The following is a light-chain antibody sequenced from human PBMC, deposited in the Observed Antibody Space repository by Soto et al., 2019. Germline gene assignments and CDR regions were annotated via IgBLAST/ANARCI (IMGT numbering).Light chain of an antibody. CDR3: SSYTSSFTYVV. J-gene: IGLJ2*01. CDR2: EVS. Sequence: QSALAQPPSVSGSPGQSVTISCTGTSSDFGSYNRVSGYQQPPGTAPKVLIYEVSNRPSGVPDRFSWSKSCNTASMTISGLQAEDEADYYCSSYTSSFTYVVFGGGTKVTVL. V-gene: IGLV2-18*02. CDR1: SSDFGSYNR.